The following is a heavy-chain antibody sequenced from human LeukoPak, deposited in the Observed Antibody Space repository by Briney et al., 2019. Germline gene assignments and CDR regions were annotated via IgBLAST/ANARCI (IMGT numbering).Heavy chain of an antibody. CDR3: ARGRNWFDP. J-gene: IGHJ5*02. V-gene: IGHV3-7*01. CDR1: GFTLSSYW. CDR2: IKEDGSEK. Sequence: GGSLRLSCAASGFTLSSYWMSWVRQAPGKGLEWVANIKEDGSEKYYVDSVKGRFTISRDNAKKSLYLQMNSLRAEDTAVYYCARGRNWFDPWGQGTLVTVSS.